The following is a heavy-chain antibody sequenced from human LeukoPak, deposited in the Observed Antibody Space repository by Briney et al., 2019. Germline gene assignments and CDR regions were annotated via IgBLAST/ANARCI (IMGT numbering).Heavy chain of an antibody. V-gene: IGHV3-23*01. Sequence: QPGGSLRLSCAASGFTFSSYAMSWVRQAPGKGLEWVSAISGSGGSTYYADSMKGRFTISRDNSKNTLYLQMNSLRAEDTAVYYCAKMSSGYYFTLEYFQHWGQGTLVTVSS. CDR2: ISGSGGST. CDR1: GFTFSSYA. CDR3: AKMSSGYYFTLEYFQH. D-gene: IGHD3-22*01. J-gene: IGHJ1*01.